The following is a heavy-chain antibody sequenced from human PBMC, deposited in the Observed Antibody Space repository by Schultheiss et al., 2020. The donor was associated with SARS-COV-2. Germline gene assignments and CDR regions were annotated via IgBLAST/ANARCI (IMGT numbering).Heavy chain of an antibody. CDR1: GFTFSSYA. D-gene: IGHD6-6*01. V-gene: IGHV3-21*01. CDR3: ASLYVTSSVAWFDP. J-gene: IGHJ5*02. Sequence: GGSLRLSCAASGFTFSSYAMSWVRQAPGKGLEWVSSISSSSSYIYYADSVKGRFTISRDNAKNSLYLQMNNLSAEDTAIYYCASLYVTSSVAWFDPWGQGTLVTVSS. CDR2: ISSSSSYI.